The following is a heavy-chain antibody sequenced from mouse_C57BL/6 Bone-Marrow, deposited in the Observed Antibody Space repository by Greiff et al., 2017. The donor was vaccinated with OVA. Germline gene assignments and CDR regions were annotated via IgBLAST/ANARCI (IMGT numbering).Heavy chain of an antibody. Sequence: EVQGVESGGDLVKPGGSLKLSCAASGFTFSSYGMSWVRQTPDKRLEWVATISSGGSYTYYPDSVKGRFTISRDNAKNTLYLQMSSLKSEDTAMYYCARHESYYYGSSRFDYWGQGTTLTVSS. CDR1: GFTFSSYG. V-gene: IGHV5-6*01. D-gene: IGHD1-1*01. CDR3: ARHESYYYGSSRFDY. CDR2: ISSGGSYT. J-gene: IGHJ2*01.